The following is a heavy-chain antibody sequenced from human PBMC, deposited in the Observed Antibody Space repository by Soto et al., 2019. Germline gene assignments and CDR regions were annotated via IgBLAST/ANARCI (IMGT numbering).Heavy chain of an antibody. CDR2: ISYDGSNK. Sequence: ESGGGVVQPGRSLRLSCAASGFTFSSYAMHWVRQAPGKGLEWVAVISYDGSNKYYADSVKGRFTISRDNSKNTLYLQMNSLRAEDTAVYYCARDSTPGAFDIWGQGTMVTVSS. J-gene: IGHJ3*02. CDR3: ARDSTPGAFDI. V-gene: IGHV3-30-3*01. CDR1: GFTFSSYA.